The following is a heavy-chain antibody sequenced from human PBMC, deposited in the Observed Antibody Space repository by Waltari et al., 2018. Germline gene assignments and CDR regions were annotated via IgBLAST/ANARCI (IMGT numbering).Heavy chain of an antibody. CDR1: GFTVSNNY. Sequence: EVQLVESGGGLIQPGGSLRLSCAVSGFTVSNNYKSWVRQAPGKGLEWVSVIYSGGSTYYADSVKGRFTISRDSSENTVYLQMSSLRAEDTALYYCARLDFWTGSYYWGQGTLVTVSS. CDR3: ARLDFWTGSYY. J-gene: IGHJ4*02. D-gene: IGHD3-3*01. CDR2: IYSGGST. V-gene: IGHV3-53*01.